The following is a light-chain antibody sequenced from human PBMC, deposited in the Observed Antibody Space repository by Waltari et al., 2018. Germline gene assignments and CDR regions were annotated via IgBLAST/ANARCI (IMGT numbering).Light chain of an antibody. CDR1: QSVLYSPNNKNY. J-gene: IGKJ4*01. CDR3: QQYYSTPPT. Sequence: DIVMTQSPDSLAVSLGERATIHCKSRQSVLYSPNNKNYLAWYQQKPGQPPKLLIYWASTRESGVPDRFSGSGSWTDFTLTISSLQAADVAVYYCQQYYSTPPTFGGGTKVEIK. CDR2: WAS. V-gene: IGKV4-1*01.